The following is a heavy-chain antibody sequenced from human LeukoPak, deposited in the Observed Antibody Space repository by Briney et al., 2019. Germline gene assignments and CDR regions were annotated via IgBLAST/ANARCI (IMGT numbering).Heavy chain of an antibody. Sequence: GGSLRLSCAASGFTFNNYKMNWVRQAPGKGLEWVSSITSTSNDKYYADSVKGRFTVSRDNAKNSLYLQMNSLRAEDTAIYYCATPTQSRRGVTSPLGPTGYWGQGTLVTVSS. D-gene: IGHD2-21*02. CDR3: ATPTQSRRGVTSPLGPTGY. V-gene: IGHV3-21*04. J-gene: IGHJ4*02. CDR1: GFTFNNYK. CDR2: ITSTSNDK.